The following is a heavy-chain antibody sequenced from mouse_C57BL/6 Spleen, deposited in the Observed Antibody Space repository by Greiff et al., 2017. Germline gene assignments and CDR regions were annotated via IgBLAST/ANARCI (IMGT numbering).Heavy chain of an antibody. CDR1: GYAFTNYL. Sequence: VQLQESGAELVRPGTSVKVSCKASGYAFTNYLIEWVKQRPGQGLEWIGVINPGSGGTNYNEKFKGKATLTADKSSSTAYMQLSSLTSEDSAVDFCARSQDGAWFAYWGQGTLVTVSA. J-gene: IGHJ3*01. V-gene: IGHV1-54*01. D-gene: IGHD2-3*01. CDR2: INPGSGGT. CDR3: ARSQDGAWFAY.